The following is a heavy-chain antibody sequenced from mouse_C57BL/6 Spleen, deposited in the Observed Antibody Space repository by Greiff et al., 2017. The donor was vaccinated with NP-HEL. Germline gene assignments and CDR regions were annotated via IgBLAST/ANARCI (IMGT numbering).Heavy chain of an antibody. J-gene: IGHJ4*01. CDR1: GFTFSSYA. CDR3: ARDDDYDDYYAMDY. Sequence: DVKLVESGGGLVKPGGSLKLSCAASGFTFSSYAMSWVRQTPEKRLEWVATLSDGGSYTYYPDNVKGRFTISRDNAKNNLYLQMSHLKSEDTAMYYCARDDDYDDYYAMDYWGQGTSVTVSS. CDR2: LSDGGSYT. D-gene: IGHD2-4*01. V-gene: IGHV5-4*01.